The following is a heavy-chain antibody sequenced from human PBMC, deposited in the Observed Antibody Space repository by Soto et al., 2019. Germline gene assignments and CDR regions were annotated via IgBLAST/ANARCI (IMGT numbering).Heavy chain of an antibody. Sequence: SVKVSCKASGGTFSSYAISWVRQAPGQGLEWMGGIIPIFGTANYAQKFQGRVTITADESTSTAYMELSSLRSEDTAVYYCARESRRDYYDSSCYYQAYYYGMDVWGQGTTVTVS. J-gene: IGHJ6*02. V-gene: IGHV1-69*13. CDR2: IIPIFGTA. D-gene: IGHD3-22*01. CDR3: ARESRRDYYDSSCYYQAYYYGMDV. CDR1: GGTFSSYA.